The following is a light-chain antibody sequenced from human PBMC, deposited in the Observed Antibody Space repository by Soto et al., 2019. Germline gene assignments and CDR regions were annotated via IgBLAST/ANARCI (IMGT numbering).Light chain of an antibody. CDR3: GSWDNNLRAYG. CDR2: DNV. CDR1: DSNLGRNY. Sequence: QSVLTQPPSVSATPGQKFTISCSGSDSNLGRNYVSWYQQLPGTAPRLLIYDNVYRFSGIPDRFSASKSGTSATLGIAGLQTGDEGDYYCGSWDNNLRAYGFGTGTKVTVL. V-gene: IGLV1-51*01. J-gene: IGLJ1*01.